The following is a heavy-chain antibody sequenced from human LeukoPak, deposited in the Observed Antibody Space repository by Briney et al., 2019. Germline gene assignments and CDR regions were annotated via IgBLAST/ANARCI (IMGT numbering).Heavy chain of an antibody. V-gene: IGHV7-4-1*02. CDR3: ARGFVAAGYCSGGSCYGKDY. CDR2: INTNTGNP. J-gene: IGHJ4*02. Sequence: ASVNVSCKASGYTFTSYAMNWVRQAPGQGLEWMGWINTNTGNPTYAQGFTGRFVFSLDTSVSTAYLQISSLKAEDTAVYYCARGFVAAGYCSGGSCYGKDYWGQGTLVTVSS. CDR1: GYTFTSYA. D-gene: IGHD2-15*01.